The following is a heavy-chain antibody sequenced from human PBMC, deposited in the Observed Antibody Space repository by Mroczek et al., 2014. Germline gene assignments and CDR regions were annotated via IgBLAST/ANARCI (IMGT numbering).Heavy chain of an antibody. J-gene: IGHJ5*02. CDR3: ARARSTSRLYNNWFDP. D-gene: IGHD2-2*01. CDR1: GGTFSSYA. V-gene: IGHV1-69*12. CDR2: IIPIFGTA. Sequence: QVQLVQSGAEVKKPGSSVKVSCKASGGTFSSYAISWVRQAPGQGLEWMGGIIPIFGTANYAQKFQGRVTITADESTSTAYMELSSLRSEDTAVYYCARARSTSRLYNNWFDPWGQGTLVTVSS.